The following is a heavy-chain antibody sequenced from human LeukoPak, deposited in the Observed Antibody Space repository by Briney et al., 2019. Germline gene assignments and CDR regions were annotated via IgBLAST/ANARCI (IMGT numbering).Heavy chain of an antibody. CDR1: GGSISNSNYY. CDR3: ARRVATAGDY. CDR2: IYYSGST. D-gene: IGHD6-13*01. V-gene: IGHV4-39*01. Sequence: SETLSLTCAVSGGSISNSNYYWGWIRQPPGKGLEWIGSIYYSGSTYYNPSLKSRVSISVDTSKNQFSLKLSSVIAADTAVYYCARRVATAGDYWGQGTMVTVSP. J-gene: IGHJ4*02.